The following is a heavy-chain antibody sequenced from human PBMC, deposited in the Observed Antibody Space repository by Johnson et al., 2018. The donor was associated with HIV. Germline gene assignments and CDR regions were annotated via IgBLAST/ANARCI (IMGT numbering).Heavy chain of an antibody. CDR2: IKSNSDGGTT. Sequence: VQLVESGGGLVKPGGSLRLSCAASGLSFTDAWMNWVRQAPGKGLEWVGRIKSNSDGGTTDYAAPVRGRFTISREDSKNTVYLQMNGLKTEDTAVYYCTTAFQIMVTTGAFDIWGPGTMVTVSS. CDR1: GLSFTDAW. D-gene: IGHD4-17*01. V-gene: IGHV3-15*01. CDR3: TTAFQIMVTTGAFDI. J-gene: IGHJ3*02.